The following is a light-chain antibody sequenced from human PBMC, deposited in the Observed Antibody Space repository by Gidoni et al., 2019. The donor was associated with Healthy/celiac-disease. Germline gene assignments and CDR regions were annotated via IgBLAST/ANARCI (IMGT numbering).Light chain of an antibody. V-gene: IGKV3-11*01. CDR1: QSVSSY. CDR2: DAS. CDR3: QQRSNWLT. J-gene: IGKJ4*01. Sequence: EIVLTQSPATLSLSPGERATLSCRASQSVSSYLAWYQQKPGQAPRLLIYDASNRATGIPARFSGSGSGTDFTLIISSLEPEDFAVYYCQQRSNWLTFXGXTKVEIK.